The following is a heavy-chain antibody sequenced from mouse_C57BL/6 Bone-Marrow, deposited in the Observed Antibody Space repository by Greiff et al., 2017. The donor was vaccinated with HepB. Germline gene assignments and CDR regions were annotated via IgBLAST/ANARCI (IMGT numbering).Heavy chain of an antibody. Sequence: EVMLVESGPGLAKPSQTLSLTCSVTGYSITSDYWNWIRKFPGNKLEYMGYISYSGSTYYNPSLKSRISITRDTSKNQYYLQLNSVTTEDTATYYCARYDYDGHWYFDVWGTGTTVTVSS. D-gene: IGHD2-4*01. J-gene: IGHJ1*03. V-gene: IGHV3-8*01. CDR2: ISYSGST. CDR3: ARYDYDGHWYFDV. CDR1: GYSITSDY.